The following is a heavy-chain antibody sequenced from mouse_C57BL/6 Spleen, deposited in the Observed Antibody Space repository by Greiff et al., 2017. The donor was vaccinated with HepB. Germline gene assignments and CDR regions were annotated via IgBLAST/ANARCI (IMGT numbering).Heavy chain of an antibody. CDR1: GFTFSDYY. Sequence: EVQRVESEGGLVQPGSSMKLSCTASGFTFSDYYIAWVRQVPEKGLEWVANINYDGSSTYYLDSLKSRFIISRDNAKNILYLQMSSLKSEDTATYYCARAPYYYGSEGYAMDYWGQGTSVTVSS. D-gene: IGHD1-1*01. J-gene: IGHJ4*01. CDR2: INYDGSST. CDR3: ARAPYYYGSEGYAMDY. V-gene: IGHV5-16*01.